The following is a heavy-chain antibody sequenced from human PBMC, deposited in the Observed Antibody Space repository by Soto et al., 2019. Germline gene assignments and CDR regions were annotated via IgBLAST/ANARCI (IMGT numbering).Heavy chain of an antibody. CDR3: ARDYYYDSRGHPGAYYYGMDV. J-gene: IGHJ6*02. CDR1: GVSISSYY. Sequence: PSETLSLTCTVSGVSISSYYWSWIRQPPGKGLEWIGYINDSGSTNYNPSLKSRITISVDRSKNLISLKLTSVTAADTAAYYCARDYYYDSRGHPGAYYYGMDVWGQGTTVTVSS. D-gene: IGHD3-22*01. V-gene: IGHV4-59*01. CDR2: INDSGST.